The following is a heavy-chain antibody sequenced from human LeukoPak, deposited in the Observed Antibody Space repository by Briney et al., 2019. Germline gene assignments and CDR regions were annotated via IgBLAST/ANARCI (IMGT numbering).Heavy chain of an antibody. Sequence: GGSPRLSCAASGFTFSSYAMSWVRQAPGKGLEWVSAISGSGGSTYYADSVKGRFTISRDNSKNTLYLQMNSLRAEDTAVYYCAREFGHNRWYFDYWGQGALVTVSS. V-gene: IGHV3-23*01. J-gene: IGHJ4*02. CDR1: GFTFSSYA. CDR3: AREFGHNRWYFDY. D-gene: IGHD5-24*01. CDR2: ISGSGGST.